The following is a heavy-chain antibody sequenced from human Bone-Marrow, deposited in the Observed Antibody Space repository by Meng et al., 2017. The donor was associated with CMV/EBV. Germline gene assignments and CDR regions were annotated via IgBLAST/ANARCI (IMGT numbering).Heavy chain of an antibody. CDR2: IYWNDDK. D-gene: IGHD3-3*01. V-gene: IGHV2-5*01. Sequence: SGPTLVKPTQTLPQTCTFSGFSLSTSGVGVGWLRQPPGKALEWLALIYWNDDKRYSPSLKSRLTITKYISKNQVVLTMTNMYPVDTATYSGAHTPIFGVVIWVNWFDPWSQGTLVTFSS. J-gene: IGHJ5*02. CDR3: AHTPIFGVVIWVNWFDP. CDR1: GFSLSTSGVG.